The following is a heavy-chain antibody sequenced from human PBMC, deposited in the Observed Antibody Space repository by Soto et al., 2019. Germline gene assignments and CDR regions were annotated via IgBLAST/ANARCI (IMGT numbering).Heavy chain of an antibody. D-gene: IGHD4-17*01. CDR3: ARHDYGDHGWDYFDY. J-gene: IGHJ4*02. CDR1: GFTFSSYA. CDR2: ISGSGGST. V-gene: IGHV3-23*01. Sequence: GGSLRLSCAASGFTFSSYAMSWVRQAPGKGLEWVSAISGSGGSTYNADSVKGRFTISRDNSKNTLYLQMNSLRAEDTAVYYCARHDYGDHGWDYFDYWGQGTLVTVSS.